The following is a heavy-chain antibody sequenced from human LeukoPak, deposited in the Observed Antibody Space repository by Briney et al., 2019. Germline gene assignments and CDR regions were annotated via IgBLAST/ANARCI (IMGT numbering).Heavy chain of an antibody. Sequence: PGGSLRLSCAASGFTFSSYSMNLVRQAPGKGLEWVSSISSSSSYIYYADSVKGRFTISRDNAKNSLYLQVNSLRAEDTAVYYCARVVVVSAAIQVDYWGQGTLVTVSS. CDR2: ISSSSSYI. CDR1: GFTFSSYS. CDR3: ARVVVVSAAIQVDY. J-gene: IGHJ4*02. D-gene: IGHD2-2*01. V-gene: IGHV3-21*01.